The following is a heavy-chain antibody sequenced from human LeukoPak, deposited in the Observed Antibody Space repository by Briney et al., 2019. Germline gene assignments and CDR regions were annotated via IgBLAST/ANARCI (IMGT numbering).Heavy chain of an antibody. V-gene: IGHV4-30-4*01. J-gene: IGHJ4*02. CDR3: ARGTVGAPLGV. D-gene: IGHD1-26*01. CDR2: IYYSGST. CDR1: GGSISSGDYY. Sequence: PTQTLSLTCTVSGGSISSGDYYWSWIRQPPGKGLEWIGYIYYSGSTYYNPSLKSRVTISVDTSKNQFSLKLSSVTAADTAVYYCARGTVGAPLGVWGQGTLVTVSS.